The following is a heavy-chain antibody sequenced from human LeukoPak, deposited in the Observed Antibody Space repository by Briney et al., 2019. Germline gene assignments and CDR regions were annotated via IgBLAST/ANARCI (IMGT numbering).Heavy chain of an antibody. CDR1: GFTFSTYW. CDR3: ARNAFHI. CDR2: MNQDGREK. Sequence: GGSLRLSCAASGFTFSTYWMSWVRQAPGKGLEWVANMNQDGREKNYVDSVKGRFTISRDNAKNSLYLQMNSLRVEGTAVYYCARNAFHIWGQGTMVTVSS. J-gene: IGHJ3*02. V-gene: IGHV3-7*01.